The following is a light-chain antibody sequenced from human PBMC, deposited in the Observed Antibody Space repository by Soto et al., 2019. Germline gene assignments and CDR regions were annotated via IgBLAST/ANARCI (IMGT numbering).Light chain of an antibody. Sequence: DIQRTQAPSTLSASVGDTVTITCLASQSISSWLAWYQQKPGKAPKLLIYQESSLESVVPSRFSGSVYGTEFTLIISSPQTDDFATYYCQQYNSYSRTVGQGTKVEIK. J-gene: IGKJ1*01. CDR1: QSISSW. V-gene: IGKV1-5*03. CDR2: QES. CDR3: QQYNSYSRT.